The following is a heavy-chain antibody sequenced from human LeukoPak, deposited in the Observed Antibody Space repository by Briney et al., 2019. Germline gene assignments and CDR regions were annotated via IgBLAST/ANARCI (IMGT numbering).Heavy chain of an antibody. D-gene: IGHD3-9*01. Sequence: ASVKVSCKASGYTFIGYYMHWVRQAPGQGLEWMGRINPDSGGTNFAQRFQGRVTMTRDTSINTAYMELSRLRSDDTAIYYCARGDILTGSRFDPWGQGTLVTVSS. CDR3: ARGDILTGSRFDP. CDR1: GYTFIGYY. CDR2: INPDSGGT. V-gene: IGHV1-2*06. J-gene: IGHJ5*02.